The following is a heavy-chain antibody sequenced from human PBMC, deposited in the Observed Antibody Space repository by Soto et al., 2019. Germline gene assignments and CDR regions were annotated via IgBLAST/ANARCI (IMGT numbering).Heavy chain of an antibody. D-gene: IGHD1-7*01. Sequence: QLQLQESGPGLVKPSETLSLTCTVSGGSISSSSYYWVWIRQPPGKVLEWIGSIYYSGSTYYNPSLKSRVTISVDTSKNQFSLKLSSVTAAGTAVYYCARTTGTAFPTNWFDPWGQGTLVTVSS. CDR1: GGSISSSSYY. J-gene: IGHJ5*02. CDR3: ARTTGTAFPTNWFDP. V-gene: IGHV4-39*01. CDR2: IYYSGST.